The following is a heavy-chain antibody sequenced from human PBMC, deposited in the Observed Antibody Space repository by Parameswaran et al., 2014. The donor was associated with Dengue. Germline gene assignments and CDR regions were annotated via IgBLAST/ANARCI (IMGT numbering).Heavy chain of an antibody. CDR3: ARDPLLGHYDSSGSIDS. V-gene: IGHV3-11*05. J-gene: IGHJ4*02. CDR2: ISSSSSYT. Sequence: WIRQPPGKGLEWVSYISSSSSYTGYADSVKGRFTISRDNAKKSVYLQMNSLRSEDTAVYYCARDPLLGHYDSSGSIDSWGQGTLVTVSS. D-gene: IGHD3-22*01.